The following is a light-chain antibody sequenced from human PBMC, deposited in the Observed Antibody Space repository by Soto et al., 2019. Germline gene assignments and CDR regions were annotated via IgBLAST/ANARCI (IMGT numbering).Light chain of an antibody. J-gene: IGKJ5*01. Sequence: IVTMQSTGTLSVSPAEGVPLSCRASQSVRSHLAWYQQKPGQPPRLLTYGVSTRATGITARFSGSGFGIEFTLTISSMQSEDFAVYYCQQYKNWPLFGQGKRLE. CDR1: QSVRSH. CDR3: QQYKNWPL. V-gene: IGKV3-15*01. CDR2: GVS.